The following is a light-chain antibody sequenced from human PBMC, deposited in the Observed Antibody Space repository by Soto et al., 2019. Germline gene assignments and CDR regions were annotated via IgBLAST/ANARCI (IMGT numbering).Light chain of an antibody. CDR3: SSYASSTAYV. V-gene: IGLV2-14*01. Sequence: HPASLSGSPGQSITISCTGTSSDVGGYNYVSWYQLHPGKAPKLMVYEVSYRPSGVSSRFSGSKSANTASLTISGLQAEDEADYYCSSYASSTAYVFGTGTKVTVL. J-gene: IGLJ1*01. CDR1: SSDVGGYNY. CDR2: EVS.